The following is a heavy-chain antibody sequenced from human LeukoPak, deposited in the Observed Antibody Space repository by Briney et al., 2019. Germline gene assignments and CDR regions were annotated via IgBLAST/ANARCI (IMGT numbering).Heavy chain of an antibody. CDR2: INPNSGGT. D-gene: IGHD3-22*01. CDR3: ARALEITMIAARAFDI. J-gene: IGHJ3*02. Sequence: ASVKVSCKASGGTFNNYAISWVRQAPGQGLEWMGWINPNSGGTNYAQKFQGRVTMTRDTSISTAYMELSRLRSDDTAVYYCARALEITMIAARAFDIWGQGTMVTVSS. CDR1: GGTFNNYA. V-gene: IGHV1-2*02.